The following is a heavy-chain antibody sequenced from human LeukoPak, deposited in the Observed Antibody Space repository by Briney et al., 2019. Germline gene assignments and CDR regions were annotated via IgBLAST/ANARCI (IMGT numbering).Heavy chain of an antibody. CDR1: GFTFSSYS. V-gene: IGHV3-21*04. CDR3: AKESRRGDYFDY. CDR2: ISSSSSYI. D-gene: IGHD3-10*01. Sequence: GGSLRLSCAASGFTFSSYSMNWVRQAPGKGLEWVSSISSSSSYIYYADSVKGRFTISRDNAKNSLYLQMNSLRAEDTAVYYCAKESRRGDYFDYWGQGTLVTVSS. J-gene: IGHJ4*02.